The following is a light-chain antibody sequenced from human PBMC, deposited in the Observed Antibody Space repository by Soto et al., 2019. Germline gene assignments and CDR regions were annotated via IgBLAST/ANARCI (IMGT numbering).Light chain of an antibody. V-gene: IGLV2-23*03. CDR2: EGS. CDR3: WSYAGNTIFV. J-gene: IGLJ2*01. Sequence: QSALTQPRSVSGSPGQSVTISCTGSRSDVGGYKLVSWYQQHPGKVPKVVIYEGSKRPSGVSNRFSGSKSGNTASLTISGLQAEDEAYYYCWSYAGNTIFVFGGGTKVTVL. CDR1: RSDVGGYKL.